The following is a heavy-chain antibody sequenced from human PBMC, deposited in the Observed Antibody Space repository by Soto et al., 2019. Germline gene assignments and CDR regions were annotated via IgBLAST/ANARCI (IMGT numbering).Heavy chain of an antibody. CDR2: IYHSGST. Sequence: QLQLQESGSGLVKPSQTLSLTCAVSGGSISSGGYSWSWIRQPPGKGLEWIGYIYHSGSTYYNPSLQSRVTISVDRSKNQFSLKLSSVTAADTAVYYCASWELGGGSFDYWGQGTLVTVSS. D-gene: IGHD1-26*01. CDR3: ASWELGGGSFDY. V-gene: IGHV4-30-2*01. J-gene: IGHJ4*02. CDR1: GGSISSGGYS.